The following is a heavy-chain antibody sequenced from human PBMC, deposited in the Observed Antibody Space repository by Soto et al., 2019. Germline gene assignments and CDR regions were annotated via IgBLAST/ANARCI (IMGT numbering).Heavy chain of an antibody. D-gene: IGHD3-10*01. Sequence: LRLSCAASGFTFSSYSMNWVRQAPGRGLEWVSSISSSSSYIYYADSVKGRFTISRDNAKNSLYLQMNSLRAEDTAVYYCARSTRYYYGSGSYPSNFDYWGQGTLVTVSS. CDR3: ARSTRYYYGSGSYPSNFDY. V-gene: IGHV3-21*01. CDR2: ISSSSSYI. CDR1: GFTFSSYS. J-gene: IGHJ4*02.